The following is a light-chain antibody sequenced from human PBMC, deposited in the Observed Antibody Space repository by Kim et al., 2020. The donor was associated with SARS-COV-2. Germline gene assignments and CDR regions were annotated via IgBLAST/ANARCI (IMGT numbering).Light chain of an antibody. CDR1: ASNVGHVD. Sequence: QGATIRCSGGASNVGHVDVHWYQHLPGTAPKLLIYRNNPRPSGVPDRFSGSTSGTSASLAISGLRSEDEADYYCSAWDAGLHGWVFGGGTQLTVL. V-gene: IGLV1-47*01. CDR2: RNN. J-gene: IGLJ3*02. CDR3: SAWDAGLHGWV.